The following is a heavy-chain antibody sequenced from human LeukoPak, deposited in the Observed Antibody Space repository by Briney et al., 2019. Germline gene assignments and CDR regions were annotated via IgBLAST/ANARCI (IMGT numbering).Heavy chain of an antibody. D-gene: IGHD2-21*02. CDR2: IYYSGST. V-gene: IGHV4-38-2*02. CDR3: AREWNVVVTDHDAFDI. Sequence: PSETLSLTCTVSGYSISSGYYWGWIRQPPGKGLEWIGSIYYSGSTYYNPSLKSRVTISVDTSKNQFSLKLSSVTAADTAVYYCAREWNVVVTDHDAFDIWGQGTMVTVSS. CDR1: GYSISSGYY. J-gene: IGHJ3*02.